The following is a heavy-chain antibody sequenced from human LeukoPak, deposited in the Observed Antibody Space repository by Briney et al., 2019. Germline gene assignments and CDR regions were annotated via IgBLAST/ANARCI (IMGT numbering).Heavy chain of an antibody. V-gene: IGHV1-18*01. CDR1: GYTFTSYG. J-gene: IGHJ4*02. CDR3: ARGTHWELNAHLDY. Sequence: ASVKVSCKASGYTFTSYGISWVRQAPGQGLEWMGWISAYNGNTNYAQKLQGRVTITTDTSTSTAYMELRSLRSDDTAVYYCARGTHWELNAHLDYWGQGTLVTVSS. D-gene: IGHD1-26*01. CDR2: ISAYNGNT.